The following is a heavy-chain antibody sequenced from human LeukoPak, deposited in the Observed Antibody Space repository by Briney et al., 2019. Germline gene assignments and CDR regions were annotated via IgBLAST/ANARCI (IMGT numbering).Heavy chain of an antibody. D-gene: IGHD3-10*01. V-gene: IGHV3-23*01. CDR2: ISGSGGTT. J-gene: IGHJ4*02. CDR1: GFTFSGYA. CDR3: AKASAVRGVIPTYYFDY. Sequence: GSLRLSCAASGFTFSGYAMNWVRQAPGKGLEWVSTISGSGGTTYYTGSVEGRFTISRDNSKNTFSLLMNSLTAEDTAVYYCAKASAVRGVIPTYYFDYWGQGILVTVSS.